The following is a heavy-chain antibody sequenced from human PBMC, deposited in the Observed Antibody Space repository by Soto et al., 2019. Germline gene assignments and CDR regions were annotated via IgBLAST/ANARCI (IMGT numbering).Heavy chain of an antibody. CDR2: ISYDETKE. CDR1: GFTFGSHG. V-gene: IGHV3-30*18. CDR3: AKDLRTTISDYGMAD. J-gene: IGHJ6*02. Sequence: QVQLVESGGGLVQPGGSLRLTCVASGFTFGSHGMHWVRQAPGTGLERLAVISYDETKEHNVDSVKGRCTISRDNSKSILYLQINRLRPEDTAVYKCAKDLRTTISDYGMADWGQGTTGTVSS.